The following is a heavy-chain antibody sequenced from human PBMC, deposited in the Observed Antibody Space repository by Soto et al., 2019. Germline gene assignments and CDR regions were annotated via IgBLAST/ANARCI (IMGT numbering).Heavy chain of an antibody. Sequence: QVQLQESGPGLVKPSETLSLTCTVSGGSITGYHWSWIRQPPGKGLEWIGYTHGSGITNYNPSLQSRVTISVDTSKNHFSLKLSSVTASDTAVYYCASYIEGGGGRGYWGQGHLLTVS. V-gene: IGHV4-59*01. D-gene: IGHD1-26*01. CDR1: GGSITGYH. CDR3: ASYIEGGGGRGY. CDR2: THGSGIT. J-gene: IGHJ4*02.